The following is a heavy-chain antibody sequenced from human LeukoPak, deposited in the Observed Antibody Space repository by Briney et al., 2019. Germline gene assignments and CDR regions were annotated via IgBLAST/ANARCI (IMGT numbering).Heavy chain of an antibody. D-gene: IGHD4-17*01. J-gene: IGHJ5*02. CDR3: ATVNHDYGDNWFDP. CDR2: FDPEDGET. V-gene: IGHV1-24*01. Sequence: ASVKVSCKVSGYTLTELSMHWVRQAPGKGLEWMGGFDPEDGETIYAQKFQGRVTMTEDTSTDTAYKELSSLRSEDTAVYYCATVNHDYGDNWFDPWGQGTLVTVSS. CDR1: GYTLTELS.